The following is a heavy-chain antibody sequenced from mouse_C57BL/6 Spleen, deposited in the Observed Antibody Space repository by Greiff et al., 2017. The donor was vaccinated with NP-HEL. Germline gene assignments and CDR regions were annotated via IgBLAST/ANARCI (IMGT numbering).Heavy chain of an antibody. Sequence: QVQLQQPGAELVRPGSSVKLSCKASGYTFTSYWMHWVKQRPIQGLEWIGNIDPSDSETHYNQKFKDKATLTVDKSSSTAYMQLSSLTSEDSAVYYCARWAYYGSSPDVWGTGTTVTVSS. D-gene: IGHD1-1*01. CDR1: GYTFTSYW. V-gene: IGHV1-52*01. J-gene: IGHJ1*03. CDR2: IDPSDSET. CDR3: ARWAYYGSSPDV.